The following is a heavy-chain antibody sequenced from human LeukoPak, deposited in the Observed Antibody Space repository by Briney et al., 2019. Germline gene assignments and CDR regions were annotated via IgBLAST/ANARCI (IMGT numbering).Heavy chain of an antibody. CDR3: AKADCSSTSCYIGDYYYYGMDV. Sequence: GGSLRLSCAASGFTFSSYAMSWVRQAPGKGLEWVSAISGSGGSTYYADSVKGRFTISRDNSKNTLYLQMNSLRAEDTAVYYCAKADCSSTSCYIGDYYYYGMDVWGQGTTVTVSS. V-gene: IGHV3-23*01. D-gene: IGHD2-2*02. CDR1: GFTFSSYA. J-gene: IGHJ6*02. CDR2: ISGSGGST.